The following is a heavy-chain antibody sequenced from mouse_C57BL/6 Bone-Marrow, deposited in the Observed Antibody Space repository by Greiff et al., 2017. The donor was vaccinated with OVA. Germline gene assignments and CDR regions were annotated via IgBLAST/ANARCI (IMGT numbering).Heavy chain of an antibody. CDR3: TTRGDYDGFAY. CDR2: IDPENGDT. V-gene: IGHV14-4*01. Sequence: EVQLQQSGAELVRPGASVKLSCTASGFNIKDDYMHWVKQRPEQGLEWIGWIDPENGDTEYASKFQGKATITADTSSNTAYLQLSSLTSEDTAVDYCTTRGDYDGFAYWGQGTLVTVSA. D-gene: IGHD2-4*01. J-gene: IGHJ3*01. CDR1: GFNIKDDY.